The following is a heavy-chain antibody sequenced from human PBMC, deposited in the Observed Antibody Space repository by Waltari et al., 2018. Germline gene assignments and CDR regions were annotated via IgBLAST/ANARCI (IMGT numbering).Heavy chain of an antibody. J-gene: IGHJ4*02. CDR3: ARDGPGAGNDDFDY. Sequence: QVQLAQSGAEEKKPGASVTVSCKASGYTFTGYSLHWVRQPPGQGLEWMGWFSPNNGDNKYAQKFQGRVTMTRDTSINTAYMELSSLTSDDTAVYYCARDGPGAGNDDFDYWGQGTLVSVSS. V-gene: IGHV1-2*02. CDR1: GYTFTGYS. D-gene: IGHD3-10*01. CDR2: FSPNNGDN.